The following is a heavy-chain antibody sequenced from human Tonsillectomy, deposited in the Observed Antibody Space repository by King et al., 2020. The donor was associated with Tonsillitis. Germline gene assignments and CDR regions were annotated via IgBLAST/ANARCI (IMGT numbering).Heavy chain of an antibody. V-gene: IGHV3-23*04. CDR2: ISGSGGNT. CDR1: GFTFGSYG. J-gene: IGHJ6*03. Sequence: VQLVESGGGLVQPGGSLRLSCVASGFTFGSYGMTWVRQAPGKGLEWVSAISGSGGNTYYADSVKGRFTISRDNFKNTMYLQINSLRAGDTAVYYCAKDRADYTYYYYMDVWGKGTTVTVSS. CDR3: AKDRADYTYYYYMDV. D-gene: IGHD3-3*01.